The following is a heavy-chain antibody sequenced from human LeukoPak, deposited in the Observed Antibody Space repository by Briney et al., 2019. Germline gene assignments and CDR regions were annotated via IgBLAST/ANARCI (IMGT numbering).Heavy chain of an antibody. CDR2: IIGDGTRT. V-gene: IGHV3-74*01. J-gene: IGHJ5*02. CDR1: GFSFSYYW. CDR3: LRVDDTNGHNWFDP. Sequence: GSLRLSCAASGFSFSYYWMHWVRQGSGKVPVWVSRIIGDGTRTDYADSVKGRFTISRDNAKSTLYLQMNSLTVEDTAVYYCLRVDDTNGHNWFDPWGQGTLVTVSS. D-gene: IGHD2-8*01.